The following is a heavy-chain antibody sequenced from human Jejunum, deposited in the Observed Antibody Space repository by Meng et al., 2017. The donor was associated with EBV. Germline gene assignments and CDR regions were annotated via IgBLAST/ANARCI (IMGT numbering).Heavy chain of an antibody. CDR3: ARVGGSSWTYYFNY. J-gene: IGHJ4*02. Sequence: QVQLVQSGAEVKKPXASVKVSXXASGYTFTGYYMHWVRQAPGQGLEWMGRINPNSGGTDYAQKFQGRVTMTSDTSVSTAYMELSGLRSDDTAVYYCARVGGSSWTYYFNYWGQGTMVTVSS. V-gene: IGHV1-2*06. CDR2: INPNSGGT. D-gene: IGHD6-13*01. CDR1: GYTFTGYY.